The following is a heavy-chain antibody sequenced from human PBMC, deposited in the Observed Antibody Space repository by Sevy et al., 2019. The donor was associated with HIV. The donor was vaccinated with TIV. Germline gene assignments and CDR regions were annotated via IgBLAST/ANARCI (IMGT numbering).Heavy chain of an antibody. V-gene: IGHV4-34*01. Sequence: SETLSLTCAVYGGSFSGYYWSWIRQPPGKGLEWIGEINHSGSTNYNPSLKSRVTISVDTSKNQFSLKLSSVTAADTAVYYSARLVADDYAFDIWGQGTMVTVSS. D-gene: IGHD5-12*01. J-gene: IGHJ3*02. CDR3: ARLVADDYAFDI. CDR1: GGSFSGYY. CDR2: INHSGST.